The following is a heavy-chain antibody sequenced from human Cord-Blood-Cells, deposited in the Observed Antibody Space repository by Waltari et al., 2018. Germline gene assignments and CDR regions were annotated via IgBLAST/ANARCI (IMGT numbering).Heavy chain of an antibody. CDR3: ARGGEYYGSGSSMDFDY. D-gene: IGHD3-10*01. Sequence: QVQLQQWGAGLLKPSETLSLTCAVYGGSFSGSYWSWLRQPPGKGLEWIGEINHSGSTNYNPSLKSRVTISVDTSKNQFSLKLSSVTAADTAVYYCARGGEYYGSGSSMDFDYWGQGTLVTVSS. J-gene: IGHJ4*02. CDR1: GGSFSGSY. V-gene: IGHV4-34*01. CDR2: INHSGST.